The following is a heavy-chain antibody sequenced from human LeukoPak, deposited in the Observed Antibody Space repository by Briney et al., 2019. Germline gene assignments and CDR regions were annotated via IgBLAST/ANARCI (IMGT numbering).Heavy chain of an antibody. Sequence: PGGSLRLSCAASGFTFSSYWMSWVRQAPGKGLEWVANIKQDGSEKYYVDSVKGRFTISRDNAKNTLYLQMNSLRAEDTAVYFCVCGDDDAPFRIWGQGTMVTVSS. CDR2: IKQDGSEK. V-gene: IGHV3-7*01. CDR1: GFTFSSYW. CDR3: VCGDDDAPFRI. D-gene: IGHD2-21*01. J-gene: IGHJ3*02.